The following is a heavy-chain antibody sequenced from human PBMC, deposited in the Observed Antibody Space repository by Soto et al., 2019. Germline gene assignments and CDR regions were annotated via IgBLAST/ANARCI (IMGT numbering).Heavy chain of an antibody. CDR1: GGSISSYY. Sequence: QVQLQESGPGLVKPSETLSLACTVSGGSISSYYWSWIRQPPGKGLEWVGYIYYSGSSNYNPTLKSRVTISVDTSKNQFSLKLSSVTAADTAVYYCARAGGVNWATFSTDAFDIWGQGTMVTVSS. D-gene: IGHD7-27*01. V-gene: IGHV4-59*08. CDR2: IYYSGSS. J-gene: IGHJ3*02. CDR3: ARAGGVNWATFSTDAFDI.